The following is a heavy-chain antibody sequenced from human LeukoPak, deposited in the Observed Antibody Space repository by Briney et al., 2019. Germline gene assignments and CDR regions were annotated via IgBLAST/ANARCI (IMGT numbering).Heavy chain of an antibody. J-gene: IGHJ4*02. CDR1: GFTFSSYS. V-gene: IGHV3-48*04. CDR3: ARALAAYYFDNTGYYSDY. D-gene: IGHD3-22*01. Sequence: GGSLRLSCATSGFTFSSYSMNWVRQAPGKGLEWVSYISSSSSTIYYADSVKGRFTISRDNAKNSLYLQMNSLRAEDTAVYYCARALAAYYFDNTGYYSDYWGQGTLVTVSS. CDR2: ISSSSSTI.